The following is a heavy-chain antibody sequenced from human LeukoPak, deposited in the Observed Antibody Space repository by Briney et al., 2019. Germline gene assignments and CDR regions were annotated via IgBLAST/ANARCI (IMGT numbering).Heavy chain of an antibody. D-gene: IGHD5-24*01. CDR2: IKQDGTEK. V-gene: IGHV3-7*05. Sequence: GGSLRLSCAASGFTFSSYWMSWVRQAPGKGLGWVANIKQDGTEKYYVDSVKGRFTISRDDAKNSLYLQMNSLRAEDTAVYYCAGLQSLDYWGQGTLVTVSS. CDR1: GFTFSSYW. J-gene: IGHJ4*02. CDR3: AGLQSLDY.